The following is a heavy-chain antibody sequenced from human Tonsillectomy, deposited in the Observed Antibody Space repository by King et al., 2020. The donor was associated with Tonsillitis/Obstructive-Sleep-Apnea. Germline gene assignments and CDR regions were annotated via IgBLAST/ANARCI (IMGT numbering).Heavy chain of an antibody. J-gene: IGHJ3*02. V-gene: IGHV1-69*12. CDR3: ARDTTLGYCSSTSCPTDAFDI. Sequence: QLVQSGAEVKKPGSSVKVSCKASGGTFSSYAISLVRQAPGQGLEWMGGISPIFGTANYAQKFQGRVTINADESTSTAYMELRSLRSEDTAVYYCARDTTLGYCSSTSCPTDAFDIWGQGTMVTVSS. CDR1: GGTFSSYA. CDR2: ISPIFGTA. D-gene: IGHD2-2*01.